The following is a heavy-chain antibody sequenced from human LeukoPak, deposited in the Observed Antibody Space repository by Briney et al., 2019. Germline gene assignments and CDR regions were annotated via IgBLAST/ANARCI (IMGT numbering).Heavy chain of an antibody. CDR3: ARDKAVAGTVAFDI. CDR1: GFTVSSNY. Sequence: GGSLRLSCAASGFTVSSNYMSWVRQAPGKGLEWVSSISSSSSYIYYADSVKGRFTISRDNAKNSLYLQMNSLRAEDTAVYYCARDKAVAGTVAFDIWGQGTMVTVSS. D-gene: IGHD6-19*01. V-gene: IGHV3-21*01. J-gene: IGHJ3*02. CDR2: ISSSSSYI.